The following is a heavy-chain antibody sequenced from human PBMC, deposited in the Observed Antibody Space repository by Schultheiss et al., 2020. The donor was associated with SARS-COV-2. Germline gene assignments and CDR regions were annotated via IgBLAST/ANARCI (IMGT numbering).Heavy chain of an antibody. CDR1: GGSISSYY. D-gene: IGHD2-2*01. V-gene: IGHV4-34*01. Sequence: SETLSLTCTVSGGSISSYYWSWIRQPPGKGLEWIGEINHSGSTNYNPSLKSRVTISVDTSKNQFSLKLSSVTAADTAVYYCARGGVVPAANYYYYMDVWGKGTTVTVSS. CDR2: INHSGST. CDR3: ARGGVVPAANYYYYMDV. J-gene: IGHJ6*03.